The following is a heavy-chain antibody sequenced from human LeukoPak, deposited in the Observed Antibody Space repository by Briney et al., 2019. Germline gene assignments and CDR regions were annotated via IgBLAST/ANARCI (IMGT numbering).Heavy chain of an antibody. CDR1: GDSISSGDYY. CDR2: ISSSGST. V-gene: IGHV4-61*02. J-gene: IGHJ6*03. CDR3: ARHRGVGATTDYYYMDV. D-gene: IGHD1-26*01. Sequence: NPSETLSLTCTVSGDSISSGDYYWSWIRQPAGKGLEWIGRISSSGSTNYNPSLKSRVTISVDTSKNQFSLKLSSVTAADTAVYYCARHRGVGATTDYYYMDVWGKGTTVTISS.